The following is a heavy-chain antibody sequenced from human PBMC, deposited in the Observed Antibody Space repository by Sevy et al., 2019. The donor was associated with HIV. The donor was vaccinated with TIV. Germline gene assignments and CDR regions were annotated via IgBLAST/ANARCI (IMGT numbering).Heavy chain of an antibody. J-gene: IGHJ4*02. CDR2: VNPDGSRI. CDR1: GFSFSEFW. Sequence: GGFLRLSCAASGFSFSEFWMTWVRQAPGKGLERIAIVNPDGSRIYYVDSVRGRFTISRENTKNLLYLQMNSLTVDVKAVYFCARDRAYSALDYWGQGTLVTVSS. D-gene: IGHD5-18*01. V-gene: IGHV3-7*01. CDR3: ARDRAYSALDY.